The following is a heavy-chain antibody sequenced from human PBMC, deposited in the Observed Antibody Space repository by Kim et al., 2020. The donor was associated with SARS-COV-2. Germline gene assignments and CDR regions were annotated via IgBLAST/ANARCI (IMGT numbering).Heavy chain of an antibody. CDR3: ARHPGGQQLVWDY. D-gene: IGHD6-13*01. Sequence: SETLSLTCTVSGGSISSYYWSWIRQPPGKGLEWIGYIYYSGSTNYNPSLKSRVTISVDTSKNQFSLKLSSVTAADTAVYYCARHPGGQQLVWDYWGQGTLVTVSS. CDR1: GGSISSYY. J-gene: IGHJ4*02. V-gene: IGHV4-59*08. CDR2: IYYSGST.